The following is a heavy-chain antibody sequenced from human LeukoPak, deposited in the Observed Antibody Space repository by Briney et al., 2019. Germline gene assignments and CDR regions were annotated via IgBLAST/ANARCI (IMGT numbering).Heavy chain of an antibody. V-gene: IGHV4-30-4*01. CDR3: ARGMTTVTTEGFGIGY. CDR1: GGSVSNTDYY. D-gene: IGHD4-17*01. Sequence: SETLSLTCSVSGGSVSNTDYYWSWIRQPPGKGLEWIGFIYSSGSAYNPSLKSRVTISIDTSKNQFSLNLSSVTAAGTAIYYCARGMTTVTTEGFGIGYWGQGTLVTVSS. CDR2: IYSSGSA. J-gene: IGHJ4*02.